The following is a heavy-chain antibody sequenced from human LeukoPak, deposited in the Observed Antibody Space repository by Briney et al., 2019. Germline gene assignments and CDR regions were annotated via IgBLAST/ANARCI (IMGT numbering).Heavy chain of an antibody. J-gene: IGHJ4*02. CDR1: GYTFTSYD. V-gene: IGHV1-18*01. CDR3: AREQWRLYCFDY. D-gene: IGHD6-19*01. Sequence: ASVKVSCKASGYTFTSYDISWVRQAPGQGLEWMGWISAYNGNTNYAQKLQGRVTMTTDTSTSTAYMELRSLRSDDTAVYYCAREQWRLYCFDYWGQGTLVTVSS. CDR2: ISAYNGNT.